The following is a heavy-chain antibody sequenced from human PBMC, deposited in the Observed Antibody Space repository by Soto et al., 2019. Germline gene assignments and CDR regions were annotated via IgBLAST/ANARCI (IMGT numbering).Heavy chain of an antibody. D-gene: IGHD1-26*01. CDR1: GYTFTSYA. V-gene: IGHV1-3*01. J-gene: IGHJ4*02. CDR3: ARSDLVGALDY. Sequence: ASVKVSCKASGYTFTSYAMHWVRQAPGERLEWMGWINAGNGNTKYSQKFQGRVTITRDTSASTAYMELSSLRTEDTAVYYCARSDLVGALDYWGQGTLVTVSS. CDR2: INAGNGNT.